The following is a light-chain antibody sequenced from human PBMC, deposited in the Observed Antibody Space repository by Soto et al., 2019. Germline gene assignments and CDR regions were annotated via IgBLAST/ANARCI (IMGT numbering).Light chain of an antibody. Sequence: EIVLTQSPGTLSLSPGERATLSCRASQSVSYYLAWYQHKPGQAPRLLIYAASYRATGISDKFSGSGSGTDFSLTISRLEPEDSAVYYCHQYHSPPQTFGQGTKVDIK. CDR2: AAS. J-gene: IGKJ2*01. CDR3: HQYHSPPQT. CDR1: QSVSYY. V-gene: IGKV3-20*01.